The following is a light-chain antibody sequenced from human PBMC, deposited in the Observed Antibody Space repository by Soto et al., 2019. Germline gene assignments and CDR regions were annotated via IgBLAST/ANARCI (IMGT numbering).Light chain of an antibody. V-gene: IGLV2-11*01. CDR3: CSYAGRYTRI. CDR1: SSDVGAYQY. J-gene: IGLJ2*01. CDR2: DVN. Sequence: QSVLTQPRSVSGSPGQSVTISCTGTSSDVGAYQYVSWYQQHPGKAPKLMVYDVNKRPSGVPDRFSGSKSGDTASPTIFGLQAEDEADYYCCSYAGRYTRIFGGGTKLTVL.